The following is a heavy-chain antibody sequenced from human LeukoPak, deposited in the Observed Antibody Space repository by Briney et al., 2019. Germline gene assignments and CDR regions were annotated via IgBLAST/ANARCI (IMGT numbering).Heavy chain of an antibody. V-gene: IGHV1-18*01. Sequence: SVKVSCKASGYTFISYGISWVRQAPGQGLEWMGWISAYNGNTNYAQKLQGRVTMTTDTSTSTAYMELRSLRSDDTAVYYCARDRSCSSTSCRTGVYYYYYGMDVWGQGTTVTVSS. CDR1: GYTFISYG. D-gene: IGHD2-2*01. CDR2: ISAYNGNT. CDR3: ARDRSCSSTSCRTGVYYYYYGMDV. J-gene: IGHJ6*02.